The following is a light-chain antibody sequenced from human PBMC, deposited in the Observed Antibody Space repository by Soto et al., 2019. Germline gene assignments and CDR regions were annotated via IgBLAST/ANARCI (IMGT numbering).Light chain of an antibody. CDR2: AAS. J-gene: IGKJ1*01. Sequence: TQMTQSPLSLSASVGEKIIITCRASRDVGSDVSWYQQKPGQAPKLVIYAASNLYTGVPSRFSGRRSGTGFTLTISSLQPEDFASYYCLQDYGASWTFGQGTKVEIE. CDR1: RDVGSD. V-gene: IGKV1-6*01. CDR3: LQDYGASWT.